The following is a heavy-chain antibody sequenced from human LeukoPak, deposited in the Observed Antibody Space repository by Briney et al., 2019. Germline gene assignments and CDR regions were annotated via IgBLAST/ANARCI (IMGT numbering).Heavy chain of an antibody. CDR3: AKVSGYCSGGSCFNY. V-gene: IGHV3-74*01. CDR1: GFTFSSKW. J-gene: IGHJ4*02. CDR2: INSDGSNT. D-gene: IGHD2-15*01. Sequence: GGSLRLSCAASGFTFSSKWMHWVRQSPGKGLVWVSHINSDGSNTNYADSVKGRFTISRDNAKNTLYLQLNSLRAEDTAVYYCAKVSGYCSGGSCFNYWGQGTLVTVSS.